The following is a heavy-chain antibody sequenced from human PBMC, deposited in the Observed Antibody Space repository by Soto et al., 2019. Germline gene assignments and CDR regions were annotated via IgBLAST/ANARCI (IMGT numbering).Heavy chain of an antibody. V-gene: IGHV3-7*04. CDR3: AREIVVARGASYFDY. J-gene: IGHJ4*02. D-gene: IGHD2-2*01. Sequence: GGSLRLSCVGSGFTFSSNWMTWVRQAPGKGLEWVGNIRQDGSEKSYVDSVKGRFTISRDNAKNSLYLQMNSLRAEDTAVYYCAREIVVARGASYFDYWGPGTLVT. CDR2: IRQDGSEK. CDR1: GFTFSSNW.